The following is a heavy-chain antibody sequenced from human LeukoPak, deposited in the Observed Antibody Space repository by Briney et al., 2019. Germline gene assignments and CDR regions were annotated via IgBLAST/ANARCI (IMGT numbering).Heavy chain of an antibody. CDR3: GGINKALNH. J-gene: IGHJ4*02. V-gene: IGHV4-39*01. D-gene: IGHD3-10*01. CDR2: IYYSGGT. Sequence: SETLSLTCTVSSASISSSGYYWGWIRQPPGKGLEWIGTIYYSGGTYYNPSLKSRVSISVDTSKNQFSLKLSSVTATDTAIYYCGGINKALNHWGQGTLVTVSS. CDR1: SASISSSGYY.